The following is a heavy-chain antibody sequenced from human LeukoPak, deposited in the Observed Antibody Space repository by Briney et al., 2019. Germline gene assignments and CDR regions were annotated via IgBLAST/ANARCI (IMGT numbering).Heavy chain of an antibody. CDR3: ARGYTYGKFDY. CDR1: GYTFTYYY. CDR2: INPKNGAT. Sequence: GASVKVSCKASGYTFTYYYIHWGGQAPGQGREWRGRINPKNGATNYAQKFQGRGTMTRDTDISTAYMELSRLTSDETAVYYCARGYTYGKFDYWGQGTLATVSS. V-gene: IGHV1-2*06. J-gene: IGHJ4*02. D-gene: IGHD5-18*01.